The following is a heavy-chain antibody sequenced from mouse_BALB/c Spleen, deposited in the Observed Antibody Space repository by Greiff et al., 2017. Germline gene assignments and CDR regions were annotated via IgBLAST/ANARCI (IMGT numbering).Heavy chain of an antibody. CDR1: GFTFSSFG. CDR2: ISSGSSTI. V-gene: IGHV5-17*02. D-gene: IGHD1-1*01. J-gene: IGHJ4*01. CDR3: TRHYGSSRGYAMDY. Sequence: EVKLVESGGGLVQPGGSRKLSCAASGFTFSSFGMHWVRQAPEKGLEWVAYISSGSSTIYYADTVKGRFTISRDNPKNTLFLQMTSLRSEDTAMYYCTRHYGSSRGYAMDYWGQGTSVTVSS.